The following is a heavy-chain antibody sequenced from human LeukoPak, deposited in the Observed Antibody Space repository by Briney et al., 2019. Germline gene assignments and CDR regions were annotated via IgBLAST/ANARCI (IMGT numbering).Heavy chain of an antibody. D-gene: IGHD2-15*01. CDR3: GRFGYVAAVDL. Sequence: GGSLRLSCAASGFSFNSYWMTWVRQAPGRGLEWVANINPAGSDTYYVDPVKGRFTISRDNAKNLAYLQMNSLRAEDTAVYSCGRFGYVAAVDLWGQGTLVTVSS. CDR2: INPAGSDT. J-gene: IGHJ4*02. V-gene: IGHV3-7*01. CDR1: GFSFNSYW.